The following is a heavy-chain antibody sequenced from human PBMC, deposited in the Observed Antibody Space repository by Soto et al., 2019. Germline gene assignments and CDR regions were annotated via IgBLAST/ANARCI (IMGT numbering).Heavy chain of an antibody. CDR3: ARARIEDNNRYYLNSFGMDV. Sequence: GASVKVSCKASGGTFSNYAINWVRQAPGLRLEWMGGIIPIFGTATYAQKFQGRVTMIADTSTPTVYMELSSLRSDDTAAYYCARARIEDNNRYYLNSFGMDVWGQGTTLTVSS. D-gene: IGHD3-22*01. CDR1: GGTFSNYA. J-gene: IGHJ6*02. CDR2: IIPIFGTA. V-gene: IGHV1-69*06.